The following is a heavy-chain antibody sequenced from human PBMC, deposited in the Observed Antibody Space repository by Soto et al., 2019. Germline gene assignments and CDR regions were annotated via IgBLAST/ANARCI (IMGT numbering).Heavy chain of an antibody. CDR1: GFSINSGGF. D-gene: IGHD3-10*01. J-gene: IGHJ4*02. V-gene: IGHV4-38-2*02. CDR3: ARDPHYYYNKRDYVEY. CDR2: VFHSGTA. Sequence: PSETLSLTCAVSGFSINSGGFWGWIRQPPGKGLEWIGSVFHSGTAYYNPSLKSRVIISVDTSKNQFSLDLNSVTAADTAVYFCARDPHYYYNKRDYVEYWGRGILVTVSS.